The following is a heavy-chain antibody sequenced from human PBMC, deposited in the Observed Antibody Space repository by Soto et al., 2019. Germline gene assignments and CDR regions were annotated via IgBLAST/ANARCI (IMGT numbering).Heavy chain of an antibody. Sequence: SETLSLTCTVSGGSISSSSYYWGWIRQPPGKGLEWIGSIYYSGSTYYNPSLRSRVTISEETAKNQFSLKLSSVTAADQAMYYCARLTRSRRITGTTFLVGGDNNFDYWGQGTLVTVSS. CDR3: ARLTRSRRITGTTFLVGGDNNFDY. J-gene: IGHJ4*02. V-gene: IGHV4-39*01. CDR1: GGSISSSSYY. CDR2: IYYSGST. D-gene: IGHD1-7*01.